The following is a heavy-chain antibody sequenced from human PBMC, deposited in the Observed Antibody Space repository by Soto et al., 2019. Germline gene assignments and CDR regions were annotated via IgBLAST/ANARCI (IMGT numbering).Heavy chain of an antibody. CDR2: IYPGDSDT. J-gene: IGHJ4*02. V-gene: IGHV5-51*01. D-gene: IGHD1-1*01. CDR1: GYSFTSYW. Sequence: EVQLVQSGAEVKKPGESLKISCKGSGYSFTSYWIGWVRQMPGKGLEWMGIIYPGDSDTRYSPSFQGQVTISADKSISTDYLQWSSLKASDTAMYYCARLETGTTGTTLTDPYYFDYWGQGTLVTVSS. CDR3: ARLETGTTGTTLTDPYYFDY.